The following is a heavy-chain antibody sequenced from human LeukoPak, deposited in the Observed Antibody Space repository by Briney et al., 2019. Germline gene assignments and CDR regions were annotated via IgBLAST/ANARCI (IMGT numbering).Heavy chain of an antibody. D-gene: IGHD3-10*01. V-gene: IGHV3-66*01. CDR2: IYSGGST. Sequence: PGGSLRLSCAASGFTVSSNYMSWVRQAPGKGLEWVSVIYSGGSTYYADSVKGRFTISRDNSKNTLYLQMNSLRAEDTAVYYCAKTSVVGLWFGELPWGQGTLVTVSS. CDR1: GFTVSSNY. J-gene: IGHJ5*02. CDR3: AKTSVVGLWFGELP.